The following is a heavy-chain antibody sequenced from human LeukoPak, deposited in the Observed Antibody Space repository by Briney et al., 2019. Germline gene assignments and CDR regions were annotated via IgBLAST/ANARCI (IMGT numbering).Heavy chain of an antibody. CDR1: GFTFSSYA. D-gene: IGHD5-18*01. CDR2: ISHDGSNK. V-gene: IGHV3-30*04. J-gene: IGHJ4*02. CDR3: ARDPYSYGRFFDY. Sequence: GRSLRLSCAASGFTFSSYAMHWVRQAPGKGLEWVAVISHDGSNKYYADSVKGRFTISRDNSKNTLYLQMNSLRAEDTAVYYCARDPYSYGRFFDYWGQGTLVTVSS.